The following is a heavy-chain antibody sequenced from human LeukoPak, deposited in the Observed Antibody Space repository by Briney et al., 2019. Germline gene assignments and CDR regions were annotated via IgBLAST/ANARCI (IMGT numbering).Heavy chain of an antibody. D-gene: IGHD3-22*01. CDR1: GGSISIYY. V-gene: IGHV4-59*08. Sequence: PSETLSLTCSVSGGSISIYYWSWIRQPPGKGLEWIGNIYNSGSTNYNPSLRSRVTTSIDTSKNQFFLKLSSVTAADTAVYHCARLVYDSRGYYFDYWGQGTPVIVSS. CDR2: IYNSGST. CDR3: ARLVYDSRGYYFDY. J-gene: IGHJ4*02.